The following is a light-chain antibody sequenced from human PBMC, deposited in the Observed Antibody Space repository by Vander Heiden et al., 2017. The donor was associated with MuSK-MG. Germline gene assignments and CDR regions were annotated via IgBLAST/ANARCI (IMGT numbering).Light chain of an antibody. CDR1: SSNDGAGYD. J-gene: IGLJ2*01. Sequence: SVLTHPPSVSGAPGQRVAIACTGSSSNDGAGYDVPWYQQLPGTAPKLLTYGNSNRPSGVPDRFAGSNSGTSASLAITALQAEDEAEYCSQSSDSSLSGSVVAGGVTEL. V-gene: IGLV1-40*01. CDR3: QSSDSSLSGSVV. CDR2: GNS.